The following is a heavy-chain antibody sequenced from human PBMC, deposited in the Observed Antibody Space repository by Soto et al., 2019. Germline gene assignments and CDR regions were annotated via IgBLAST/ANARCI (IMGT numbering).Heavy chain of an antibody. V-gene: IGHV6-1*01. Sequence: PSQTLSLTCAVSGDSVSSNSAAWNWIRQSPSRGLEWLGRTYYRSKWYNDYAVSVKSRITINPDTSKNQFSLQLNSVTPEDTAVYYCARVWAHDLAEDAFDIWRQGTMVTVSS. CDR2: TYYRSKWYN. CDR3: ARVWAHDLAEDAFDI. D-gene: IGHD3-16*01. CDR1: GDSVSSNSAA. J-gene: IGHJ3*02.